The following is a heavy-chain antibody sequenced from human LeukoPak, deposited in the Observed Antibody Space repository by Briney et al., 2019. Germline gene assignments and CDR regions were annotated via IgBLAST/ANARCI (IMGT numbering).Heavy chain of an antibody. V-gene: IGHV3-11*01. CDR3: ASSTASYCNGGSSGYDYYGMDV. Sequence: GGSLRLSCAASGFTFSDYYMSWLRQAPGKGLEWVSYISSSGSTIYYADSVKGRFTISRDNAKNSLYLQMNSLRAEDTAIYYCASSTASYCNGGSSGYDYYGMDVWGQGTTVTVSS. D-gene: IGHD2-15*01. CDR1: GFTFSDYY. J-gene: IGHJ6*02. CDR2: ISSSGSTI.